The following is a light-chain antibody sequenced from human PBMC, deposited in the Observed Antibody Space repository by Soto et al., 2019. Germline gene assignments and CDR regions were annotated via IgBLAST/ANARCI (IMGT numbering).Light chain of an antibody. CDR3: SSYTSSSTRV. V-gene: IGLV2-14*03. CDR2: EVS. J-gene: IGLJ1*01. CDR1: SSDVGAYDY. Sequence: QSVLPQPASVSGSPVQSITISCTGTSSDVGAYDYVSWYQQHPDKAPKLMIYEVSNRPSGVSNRFSGSKSVNTATLTISGLQADDEADYYCSSYTSSSTRVFGTGTKVTVL.